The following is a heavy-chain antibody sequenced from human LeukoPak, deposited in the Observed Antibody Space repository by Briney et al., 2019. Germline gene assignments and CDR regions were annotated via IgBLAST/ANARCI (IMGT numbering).Heavy chain of an antibody. J-gene: IGHJ5*02. D-gene: IGHD2-2*02. V-gene: IGHV4-34*01. CDR2: INHSGST. CDR1: GGSFSGYY. CDR3: ARGQGPPRPIPPNWFDP. Sequence: PSETLSLTCAVYGGSFSGYYWSWIRQPPGKGLEWIGEINHSGSTNYNPSPTSRVTISVDTSKNQFSLKLSSVTAADTAVYYCARGQGPPRPIPPNWFDPWGQGTLVTVSS.